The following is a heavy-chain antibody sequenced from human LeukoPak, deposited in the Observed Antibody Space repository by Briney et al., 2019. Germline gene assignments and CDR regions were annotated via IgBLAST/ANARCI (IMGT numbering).Heavy chain of an antibody. CDR1: GYTFTSYG. D-gene: IGHD3-10*01. CDR3: ARDTSILDYYGSGSFDY. Sequence: ASVKVSCKASGYTFTSYGISWVRQAPGQGLEWMGWISAYNGNTNYAQKLQGRVTMTTDTSTSTAYMELRSLRSDDTAVYYCARDTSILDYYGSGSFDYWGQGTLVTVSS. J-gene: IGHJ4*02. V-gene: IGHV1-18*01. CDR2: ISAYNGNT.